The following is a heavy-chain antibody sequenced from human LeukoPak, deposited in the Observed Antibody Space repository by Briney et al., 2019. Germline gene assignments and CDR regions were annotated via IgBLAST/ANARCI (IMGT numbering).Heavy chain of an antibody. CDR2: ITSSSSYI. CDR3: ARERSITGTTGMAY. CDR1: GFTFSRYS. J-gene: IGHJ4*02. D-gene: IGHD1-7*01. V-gene: IGHV3-21*06. Sequence: GGSLRLSCAASGFTFSRYSMKWVRQAPGKGLEWVSSITSSSSYIYYADSVKGRFTISRDNAKNSLYLQMNSLRAEDTAVHYCARERSITGTTGMAYWGQGTLVTVSS.